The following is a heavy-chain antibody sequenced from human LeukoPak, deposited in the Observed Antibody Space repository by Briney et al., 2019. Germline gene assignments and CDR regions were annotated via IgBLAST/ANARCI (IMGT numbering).Heavy chain of an antibody. D-gene: IGHD2-2*01. J-gene: IGHJ4*02. V-gene: IGHV3-23*01. CDR1: GFTFSSYA. CDR3: AKGVVPAAIKTLRTSLDY. Sequence: GRSLRLSCAASGFTFSSYAMSWVRQAPGKGLEWVSAISGSGGSTYYADSVKGRFTISRDNSKNTLYLQMNSLRAEDTAVYYCAKGVVPAAIKTLRTSLDYWGQGTLVTVSS. CDR2: ISGSGGST.